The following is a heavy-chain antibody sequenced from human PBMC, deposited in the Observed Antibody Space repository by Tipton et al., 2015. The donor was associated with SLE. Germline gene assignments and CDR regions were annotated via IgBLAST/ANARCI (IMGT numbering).Heavy chain of an antibody. Sequence: TLSLTCAVYGGSFSGYYWTWIRQPPGKGLEWIGEINHSGSTNYNPSLKSRVTISVDTSKNQFSLKLSSVTAADTAVYYCARGYYYDSSGYHYYGMDVWGQGTTVTVSS. J-gene: IGHJ6*02. CDR2: INHSGST. CDR1: GGSFSGYY. V-gene: IGHV4-34*01. CDR3: ARGYYYDSSGYHYYGMDV. D-gene: IGHD3-22*01.